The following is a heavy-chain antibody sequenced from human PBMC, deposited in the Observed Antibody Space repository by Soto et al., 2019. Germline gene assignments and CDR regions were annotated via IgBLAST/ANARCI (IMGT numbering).Heavy chain of an antibody. CDR1: GADINTYS. V-gene: IGHV4-4*07. CDR3: ARDREAGYNFYYGMDV. CDR2: IYTSASI. Sequence: SETLSLTCSVSGADINTYSWTWIRQPAGKGLEWIGRIYTSASINCNPSLRGRVTLSVDTSTNQVSLKLASVTAADAAVYYCARDREAGYNFYYGMDVWGQGTTVTVSS. J-gene: IGHJ6*02. D-gene: IGHD6-19*01.